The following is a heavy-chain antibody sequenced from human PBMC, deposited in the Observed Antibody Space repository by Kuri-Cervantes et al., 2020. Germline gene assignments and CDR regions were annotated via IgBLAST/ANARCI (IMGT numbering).Heavy chain of an antibody. J-gene: IGHJ1*01. CDR2: ISYDGSNK. CDR3: ARGDDSRWFQD. V-gene: IGHV3-30-3*01. CDR1: GFTVSSNE. D-gene: IGHD3-10*01. Sequence: GGSLRLSCAASGFTVSSNEMSWVRQAPGKGLEWVAVISYDGSNKYYADSVKGRFTISRDNSKNTLYLQMNSLRAEDTALYYCARGDDSRWFQDWGQGTLVTVSS.